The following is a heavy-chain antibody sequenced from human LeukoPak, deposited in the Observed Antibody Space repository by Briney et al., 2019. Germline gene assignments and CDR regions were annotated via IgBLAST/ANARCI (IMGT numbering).Heavy chain of an antibody. CDR2: ISWDGGST. J-gene: IGHJ4*02. CDR1: GFTFDDYA. V-gene: IGHV3-43D*03. Sequence: GGSLRLSCAASGFTFDDYAMHWVRQAPGKGLEWVSLISWDGGSTYYADSVKGRFTISRDNSKNSLYLQMNSLRAEDTAVYYCAGVWSPPYTGSWPYYFDYWGQGTLVTVSS. CDR3: AGVWSPPYTGSWPYYFDY. D-gene: IGHD6-13*01.